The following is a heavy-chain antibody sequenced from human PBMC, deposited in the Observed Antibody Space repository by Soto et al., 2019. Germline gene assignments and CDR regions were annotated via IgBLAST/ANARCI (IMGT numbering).Heavy chain of an antibody. D-gene: IGHD3-9*01. CDR3: AKSPMARYSDWLSQSA. J-gene: IGHJ5*02. V-gene: IGHV3-30*18. CDR1: GFAFNNYP. Sequence: GGSLRLSCVASGFAFNNYPMHWVRQAPGKGLECVAVISYDGKNKDYVDSVKGRFTISRDNSKNTLFLQMDSLRADDTAVYYCAKSPMARYSDWLSQSAWGRGTLGTSPQ. CDR2: ISYDGKNK.